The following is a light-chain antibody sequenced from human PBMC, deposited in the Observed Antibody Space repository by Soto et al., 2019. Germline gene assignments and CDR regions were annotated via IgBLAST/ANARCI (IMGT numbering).Light chain of an antibody. V-gene: IGKV1-39*01. Sequence: DIQMTQSPSSLSASVGDRVTITCRASQSISSYLNWYQQKPGKAPKLLIYAASSLQSGVPSRFSGSESGTDFTLTISSLQPEDFATYYCQQSYSTPWTFGQGTKVDI. J-gene: IGKJ1*01. CDR1: QSISSY. CDR3: QQSYSTPWT. CDR2: AAS.